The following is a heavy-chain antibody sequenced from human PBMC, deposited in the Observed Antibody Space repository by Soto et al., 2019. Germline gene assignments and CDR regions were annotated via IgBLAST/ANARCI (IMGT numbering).Heavy chain of an antibody. Sequence: GGSLRLSCAASGFTFSSYWMSWVRQAPGKGLEWVANIKQDGSEKYYVDSVKGRFTISRDNAKNSLYLQMNSLRAEDTAVYYCARVRGRGPYYFDYWDQGTLVTVS. V-gene: IGHV3-7*01. J-gene: IGHJ4*02. D-gene: IGHD3-10*01. CDR3: ARVRGRGPYYFDY. CDR1: GFTFSSYW. CDR2: IKQDGSEK.